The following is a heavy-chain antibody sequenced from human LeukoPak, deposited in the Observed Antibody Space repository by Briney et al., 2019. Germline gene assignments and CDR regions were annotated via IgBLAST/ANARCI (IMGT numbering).Heavy chain of an antibody. CDR3: ARSRAFNSGAFDP. Sequence: SGTLSLTCTVSGASVSSASYWSWIRQPPGKGVEWIAHIYNGVNTNYDPSLKSRVTISVDTSKNQFSLRLNSVTAADTAVYYCARSRAFNSGAFDPWGQGSLVTVSS. CDR2: IYNGVNT. D-gene: IGHD1-26*01. V-gene: IGHV4-61*01. CDR1: GASVSSASY. J-gene: IGHJ5*02.